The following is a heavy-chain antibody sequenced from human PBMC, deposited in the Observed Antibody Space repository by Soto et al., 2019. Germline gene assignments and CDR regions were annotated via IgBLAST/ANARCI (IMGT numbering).Heavy chain of an antibody. CDR2: ISSHNGNT. V-gene: IGHV1-18*01. CDR1: GSTITAYG. J-gene: IGHJ4*02. D-gene: IGHD6-13*01. Sequence: QVQLVQSGDEVKQPGASVKVSCKASGSTITAYGISWVRQAPGQGLEWMAWISSHNGNTYYAQNLQGRVTMTTDTSTSTAYMELRSLRSDETAGYYCASSSIAAAGPFDYWGQGALVTVSS. CDR3: ASSSIAAAGPFDY.